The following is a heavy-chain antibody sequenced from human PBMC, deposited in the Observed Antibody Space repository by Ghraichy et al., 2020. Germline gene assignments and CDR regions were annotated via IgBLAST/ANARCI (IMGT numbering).Heavy chain of an antibody. CDR1: GFPFSSFA. J-gene: IGHJ6*02. Sequence: GESLNISCAASGFPFSSFAMTWVRQAPGKGLEWVSSISPNAGDTYYADSVKGRFTISRDNSKDTLYLQMNSLRAEDTAVYYCAKDPVLRYFYYGMDVWGQGTTVTVSS. D-gene: IGHD3-10*01. CDR3: AKDPVLRYFYYGMDV. CDR2: ISPNAGDT. V-gene: IGHV3-23*01.